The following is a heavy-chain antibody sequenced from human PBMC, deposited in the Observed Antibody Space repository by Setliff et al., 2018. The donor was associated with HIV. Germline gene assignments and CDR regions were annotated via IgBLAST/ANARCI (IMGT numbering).Heavy chain of an antibody. D-gene: IGHD5-18*01. CDR1: GFTFSDHY. J-gene: IGHJ4*02. V-gene: IGHV3-11*04. Sequence: SLRLSCAASGFTFSDHYMSWIRQAPGKGLQWVSDISSSFSTTYIYYADSVKGRFTISKDNAKNSLYLHMSSLRAEDTAVYYCARDTERLGRLWPDYWGQGTLVTVSS. CDR2: ISSSFSTTYI. CDR3: ARDTERLGRLWPDY.